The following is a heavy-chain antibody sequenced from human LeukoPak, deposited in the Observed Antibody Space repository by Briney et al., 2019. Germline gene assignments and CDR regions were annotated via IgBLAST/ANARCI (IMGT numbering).Heavy chain of an antibody. D-gene: IGHD1-1*01. V-gene: IGHV3-7*01. CDR2: KKQDGREK. CDR3: ARVRVQLERQGFDY. J-gene: IGHJ4*02. CDR1: GFTLSSHW. Sequence: PGGSLRLSCAAPGFTLSSHWVRSVRQARGKGVEWVANKKQDGREKYYVDSVKGRFTNSRDNAKNSLDLQMNSLRAEDTAVYYCARVRVQLERQGFDYWGQGTLVTVSS.